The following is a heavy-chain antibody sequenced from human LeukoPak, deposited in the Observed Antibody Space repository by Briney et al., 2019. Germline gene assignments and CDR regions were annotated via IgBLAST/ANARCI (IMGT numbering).Heavy chain of an antibody. D-gene: IGHD3-10*02. Sequence: GESLKISCKGSGYSFTSYGISWVRQTPGQGLEWMGWISAYNGNTNYAQKLQGRVTMTTDTSASTAYMELRSLRSDDTAVYYCARDPPRSSITMFNYFDYWGQGTLVTVSS. J-gene: IGHJ4*02. CDR2: ISAYNGNT. CDR1: GYSFTSYG. V-gene: IGHV1-18*01. CDR3: ARDPPRSSITMFNYFDY.